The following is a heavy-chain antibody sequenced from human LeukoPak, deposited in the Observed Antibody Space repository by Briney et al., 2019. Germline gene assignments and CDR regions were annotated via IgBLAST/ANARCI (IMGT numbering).Heavy chain of an antibody. J-gene: IGHJ4*02. Sequence: PSETLSLTCTVSGGSISIYYWNWIRRPPGKGLEWIGYISNTGITTYNPSLKSRVTISVDTSKSQFSLKLSSVTAADTAVYYCARSGGYSSSWSLWGQGTLVTVSS. CDR3: ARSGGYSSSWSL. D-gene: IGHD6-13*01. CDR2: ISNTGIT. CDR1: GGSISIYY. V-gene: IGHV4-59*01.